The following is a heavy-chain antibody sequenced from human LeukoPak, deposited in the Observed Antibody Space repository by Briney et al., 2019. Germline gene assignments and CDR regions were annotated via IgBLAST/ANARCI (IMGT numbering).Heavy chain of an antibody. Sequence: PSETLSLTCTVSGGSISSSSYYRGWIRQPPGKGLEWIGSIYYSGSTYYNPSLKSRVTISVDTSKNQFSLKLSSVTAADTAVYYCARHGHSGYFDYWGQGTQVTVSS. CDR3: ARHGHSGYFDY. V-gene: IGHV4-39*01. CDR1: GGSISSSSYY. CDR2: IYYSGST. J-gene: IGHJ4*02. D-gene: IGHD1-26*01.